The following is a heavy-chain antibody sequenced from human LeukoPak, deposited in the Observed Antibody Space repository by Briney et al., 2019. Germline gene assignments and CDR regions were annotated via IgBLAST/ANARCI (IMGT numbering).Heavy chain of an antibody. CDR3: ARASGPIVLAAYWFDP. CDR2: IIPILGIA. CDR1: GGTFSSYA. J-gene: IGHJ5*02. D-gene: IGHD2-2*01. V-gene: IGHV1-69*04. Sequence: ASVKVSCKASGGTFSSYAISWVRQAPGQGLEWMGRIIPILGIANYAQKFQGRVTITADKSTSTAYMELSSLRSEDTAVYYCARASGPIVLAAYWFDPWGQGTLVTVSS.